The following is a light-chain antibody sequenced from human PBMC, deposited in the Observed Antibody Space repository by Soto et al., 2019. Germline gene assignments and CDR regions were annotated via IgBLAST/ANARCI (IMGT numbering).Light chain of an antibody. J-gene: IGLJ2*01. Sequence: QSVLTQPASVSGSPGQSITISCAGTSSDVGGYNYVSWYQQHPGKAPKLMIYEVSYRPSGVSHRFSGSKSGNTASLTISGLLAEDEADYYCSSYTGSSTLVFGGGTQLTVL. CDR1: SSDVGGYNY. CDR2: EVS. V-gene: IGLV2-14*01. CDR3: SSYTGSSTLV.